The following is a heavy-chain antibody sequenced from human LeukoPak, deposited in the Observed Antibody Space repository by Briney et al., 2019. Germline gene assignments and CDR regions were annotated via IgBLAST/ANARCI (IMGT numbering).Heavy chain of an antibody. Sequence: GGSLRLSCEASGFTLSTYWMNWVRQVPGKWLEWVANINPDGRAKRYVDSVKGRFTISRDNADNSLSLQMNSLRAEDTAVYYCASWGAGGNSWGQGTLVTVSS. J-gene: IGHJ4*02. CDR1: GFTLSTYW. CDR2: INPDGRAK. D-gene: IGHD3-16*01. CDR3: ASWGAGGNS. V-gene: IGHV3-7*01.